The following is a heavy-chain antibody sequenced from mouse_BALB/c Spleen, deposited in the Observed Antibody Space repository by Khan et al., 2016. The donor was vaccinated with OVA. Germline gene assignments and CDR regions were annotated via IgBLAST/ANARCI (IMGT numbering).Heavy chain of an antibody. D-gene: IGHD2-2*01. CDR2: IYPYNDDT. J-gene: IGHJ2*01. Sequence: VQRKQSGPELGKPGASLKMSCKASGYTFTSHVPHWVRQQPGQRLEWIGSIYPYNDDTKYNEKIKGNATLTSDKSSSTAYMALSSLTSGEPAVHICDRNNGYDGYFDCWGKGTTLPVSS. CDR3: DRNNGYDGYFDC. CDR1: GYTFTSHV. V-gene: IGHV1S136*01.